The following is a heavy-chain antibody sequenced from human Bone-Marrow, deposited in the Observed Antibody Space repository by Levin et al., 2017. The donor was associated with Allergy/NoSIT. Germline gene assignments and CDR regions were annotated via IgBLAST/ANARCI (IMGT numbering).Heavy chain of an antibody. V-gene: IGHV1-69*13. J-gene: IGHJ3*02. Sequence: SVKVSCKASGGTFSSYAISWVRQAPGQGLEWMGGIIPIFGTANYAQKFQGRVTITADESTSTAYMELSSLRSEDTAVYYCARVEGYCSSTSCYPTNQGDAFDIWGQGTMVTVSS. D-gene: IGHD2-2*01. CDR2: IIPIFGTA. CDR3: ARVEGYCSSTSCYPTNQGDAFDI. CDR1: GGTFSSYA.